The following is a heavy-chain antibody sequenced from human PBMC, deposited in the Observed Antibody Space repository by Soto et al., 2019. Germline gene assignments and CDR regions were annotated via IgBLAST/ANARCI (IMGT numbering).Heavy chain of an antibody. Sequence: PGGSLRLSCVASGFSFSNYGMHWVRQAPGKGLEWVAVTSSDGGDKYYADSVKGRFTISRDNSKNTLYLQMNSLRPEDTAMFYCAIRGYQYAFDIWGQGTMVTV. CDR1: GFSFSNYG. V-gene: IGHV3-30*03. J-gene: IGHJ3*02. D-gene: IGHD2-2*01. CDR2: TSSDGGDK. CDR3: AIRGYQYAFDI.